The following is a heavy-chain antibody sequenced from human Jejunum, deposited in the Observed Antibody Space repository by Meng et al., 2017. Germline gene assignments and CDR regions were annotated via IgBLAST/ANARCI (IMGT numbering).Heavy chain of an antibody. CDR3: AKGNEYSNYGADF. V-gene: IGHV4-34*01. Sequence: QVKQQEWGAGLLKPSETLPLTCAVYGGSIRNYYWTWIRQPPGKGLEWIGEINDSGSTNYNPSLKSRVTISVDTSKSQFYLRVSYVTAADTDVYYCAKGNEYSNYGADFWGQGTLVTVSS. D-gene: IGHD4-11*01. J-gene: IGHJ4*02. CDR2: INDSGST. CDR1: GGSIRNYY.